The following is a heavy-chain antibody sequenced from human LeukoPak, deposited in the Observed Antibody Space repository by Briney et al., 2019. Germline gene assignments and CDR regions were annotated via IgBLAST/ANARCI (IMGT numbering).Heavy chain of an antibody. D-gene: IGHD3-3*01. V-gene: IGHV3-23*01. Sequence: GGSLRLSCAASGFTFSSYAMSWVRQAPGKGLEWVSAISGSGGSTYYADSVKGRFTISRDNSKNTLYLQMNSLRAEDTAVYYFAHPPRGELSRFLEGSDLGHGTLVTVSS. CDR3: AHPPRGELSRFLEGSD. CDR1: GFTFSSYA. CDR2: ISGSGGST. J-gene: IGHJ4*01.